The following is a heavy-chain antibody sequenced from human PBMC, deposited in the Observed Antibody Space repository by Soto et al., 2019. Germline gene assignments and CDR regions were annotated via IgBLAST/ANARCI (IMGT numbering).Heavy chain of an antibody. J-gene: IGHJ4*02. CDR2: ISAYNGNT. Sequence: AAVKVSCKASGYTFTSYGISWVRQAPGQGLEWMGWISAYNGNTNYAQKLQGRVTMTTDTSTSTAYMELRSLRSDDTAVYYCARAANIVLMVYGFDYWGQGTLVTVSS. D-gene: IGHD2-8*01. V-gene: IGHV1-18*04. CDR1: GYTFTSYG. CDR3: ARAANIVLMVYGFDY.